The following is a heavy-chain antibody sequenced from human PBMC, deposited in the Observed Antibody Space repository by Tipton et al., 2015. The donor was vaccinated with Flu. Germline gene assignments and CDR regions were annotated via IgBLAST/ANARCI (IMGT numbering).Heavy chain of an antibody. CDR2: IKQDGSEK. D-gene: IGHD3-10*01. CDR1: EFTFSSYW. Sequence: GSLRLSCAASEFTFSSYWMSWVRQVPGKGLEWVANIKQDGSEKYYVDSVKGRFTISRDNAENSLSLKMDSLRAEDTAMYYCVSGPWYGSRIGGYWGQGTLVTVSS. CDR3: VSGPWYGSRIGGY. J-gene: IGHJ4*02. V-gene: IGHV3-7*03.